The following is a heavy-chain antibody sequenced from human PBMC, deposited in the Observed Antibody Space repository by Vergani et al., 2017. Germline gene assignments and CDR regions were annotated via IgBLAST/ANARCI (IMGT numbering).Heavy chain of an antibody. CDR3: ARVVPRRYSYVYYYCMDV. CDR2: ISAYNGNT. V-gene: IGHV1-18*01. CDR1: GYTFTSYG. Sequence: QVQLVQSGAEVKKPGASVKVSCKASGYTFTSYGISWVRQAPGQGLEWMGWISAYNGNTNYAQKLQGRVTMTTDTSTSTAYMELRSLRSDDTAVYYCARVVPRRYSYVYYYCMDVWGQGTTVTVSS. D-gene: IGHD5-18*01. J-gene: IGHJ6*02.